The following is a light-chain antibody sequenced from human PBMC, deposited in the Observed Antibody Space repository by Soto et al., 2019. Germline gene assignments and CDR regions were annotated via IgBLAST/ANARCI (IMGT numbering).Light chain of an antibody. CDR1: QGISSW. CDR2: AAS. V-gene: IGKV1-12*01. CDR3: QQGYSFPIT. Sequence: DIQMTQSPSSVSASVGDRVTITCRASQGISSWLAWYQQKPGKETKLLIFAASNLQSGVPERVSGSGSGTDVTLTISSLQPEDFATYYCQQGYSFPITFGQGTRLEIK. J-gene: IGKJ5*01.